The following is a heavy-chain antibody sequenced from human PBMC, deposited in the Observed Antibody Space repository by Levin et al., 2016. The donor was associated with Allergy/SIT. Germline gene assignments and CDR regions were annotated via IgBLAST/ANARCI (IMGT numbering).Heavy chain of an antibody. CDR3: ALAFYSGYDYEYFQH. CDR2: IYYSGST. D-gene: IGHD5-12*01. V-gene: IGHV4-59*01. J-gene: IGHJ1*01. Sequence: SETLSLTCTVSGGSISSYYWSWIRQPPGKGLEWIGYIYYSGSTNYNPSLKSRVTISVDTSKNQFSLKLSSVTAADTAVYYCALAFYSGYDYEYFQHWGQGTLVTVSS. CDR1: GGSISSYY.